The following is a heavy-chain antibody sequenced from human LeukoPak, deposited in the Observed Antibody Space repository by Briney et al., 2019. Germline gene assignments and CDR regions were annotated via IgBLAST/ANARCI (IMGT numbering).Heavy chain of an antibody. J-gene: IGHJ4*02. Sequence: PGGSLRLSCAASGFTFNSNYMSWVRQAPGKGLEWVSVIYSGGRTYYADSVKGRFTISRDTSKNTLYLQMNSLRAEDTAIYYCARGQRAAAGFDYWGQGTLVTVSS. CDR3: ARGQRAAAGFDY. CDR1: GFTFNSNY. D-gene: IGHD6-13*01. V-gene: IGHV3-66*01. CDR2: IYSGGRT.